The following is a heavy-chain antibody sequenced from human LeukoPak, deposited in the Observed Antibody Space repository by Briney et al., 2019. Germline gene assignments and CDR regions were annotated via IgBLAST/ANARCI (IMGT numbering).Heavy chain of an antibody. CDR3: AKSRGLLYRPLALGD. D-gene: IGHD3-3*01. CDR1: GYTFTSYG. J-gene: IGHJ4*02. CDR2: ISAYNGNT. V-gene: IGHV1-18*01. Sequence: ASVKVSCKASGYTFTSYGISWVRQAPGQGLEWMGWISAYNGNTNYAQKLQGRVTMTTDTSTSTAYMELSSLRSEDTAVYYCAKSRGLLYRPLALGDWGQGTLVTVSS.